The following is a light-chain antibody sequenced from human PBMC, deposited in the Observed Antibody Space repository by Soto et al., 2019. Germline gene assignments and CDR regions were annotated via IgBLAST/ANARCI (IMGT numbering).Light chain of an antibody. CDR1: SSDVGGYDH. CDR2: EVS. Sequence: QSALTQPASVSGSPGQSITISCAGTSSDVGGYDHVSWYQQHPGKAPKLMIYEVSNRPSGVSNRFSGSKSGNTASLTISGLQAEDEADYYCSSHTSSSSLWVFGGGTKLTVL. V-gene: IGLV2-14*01. CDR3: SSHTSSSSLWV. J-gene: IGLJ3*02.